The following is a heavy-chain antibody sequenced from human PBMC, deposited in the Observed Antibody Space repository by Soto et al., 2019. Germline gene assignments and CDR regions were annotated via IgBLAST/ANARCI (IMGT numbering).Heavy chain of an antibody. Sequence: GGSLRLSCTASGFTFGDYAMSWFRQAPGKGLEWVGFIRSKAYGGTTEYAASVKGRFTISRDDSKSIAFLQMNSLKTEDTAVYYCTRDCSSTSCYESYYYYGMDVWGQGTTVTVSS. J-gene: IGHJ6*02. V-gene: IGHV3-49*03. D-gene: IGHD2-2*01. CDR1: GFTFGDYA. CDR2: IRSKAYGGTT. CDR3: TRDCSSTSCYESYYYYGMDV.